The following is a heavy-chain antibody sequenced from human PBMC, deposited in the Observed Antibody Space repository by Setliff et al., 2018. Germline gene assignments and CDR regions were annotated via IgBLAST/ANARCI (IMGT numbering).Heavy chain of an antibody. V-gene: IGHV5-51*01. J-gene: IGHJ3*02. D-gene: IGHD1-26*01. Sequence: GESLKISCKGSGYRSSSHWIGWVRQVPGKGLEWMGIIYPGDSNTRYSPSFQGQVTISADKSISTAYLQWSSLKASDTAMYYCASSSGSSSNDAFDIWGQGTTVTVSS. CDR1: GYRSSSHW. CDR3: ASSSGSSSNDAFDI. CDR2: IYPGDSNT.